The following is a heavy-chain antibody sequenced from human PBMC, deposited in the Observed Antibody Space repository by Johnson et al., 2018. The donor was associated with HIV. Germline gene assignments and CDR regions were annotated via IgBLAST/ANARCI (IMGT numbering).Heavy chain of an antibody. D-gene: IGHD5-24*01. CDR1: EFSFSTYA. Sequence: QVQLVESGGGVVQPERSLRLSCAASEFSFSTYAMRWVRQAPGKGLEGVAVISYDGSNKYYADSVKGRFTISRDNSKNTLYLQMNSLRAEDTAVYYCAREFVGYNGFDIWGQGTMVTVSS. V-gene: IGHV3-30-3*01. CDR3: AREFVGYNGFDI. CDR2: ISYDGSNK. J-gene: IGHJ3*02.